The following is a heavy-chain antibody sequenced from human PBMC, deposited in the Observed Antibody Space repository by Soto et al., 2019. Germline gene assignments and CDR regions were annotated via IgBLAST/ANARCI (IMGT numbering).Heavy chain of an antibody. CDR3: AKDQVGGYYYDSSGYFLTLHAFDI. Sequence: PXGSLRLSCPASGVAFSSYAMSWVRQAPGKGLEWASAISGSGGSTYYADSVKGRFTISRDNSKNTLYLQMNSLRAEDTAVYYCAKDQVGGYYYDSSGYFLTLHAFDIWGHGTMVTVSS. CDR2: ISGSGGST. V-gene: IGHV3-23*01. J-gene: IGHJ3*02. CDR1: GVAFSSYA. D-gene: IGHD3-22*01.